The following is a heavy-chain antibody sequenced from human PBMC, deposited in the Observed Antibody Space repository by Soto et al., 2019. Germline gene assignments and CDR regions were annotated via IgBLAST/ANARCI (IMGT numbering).Heavy chain of an antibody. D-gene: IGHD2-21*02. V-gene: IGHV1-2*04. CDR1: GYTFTGYY. Sequence: GASVKVSCKASGYTFTGYYMHWVRQAPGQGQEWMGWINPNSGGTNYAQKFQGWVTMTRDTSISTAYMELSRLRSDDTAVYYCARALIFRGGDCYSAWARHYGMDVWGQGTTVTVSS. J-gene: IGHJ6*02. CDR2: INPNSGGT. CDR3: ARALIFRGGDCYSAWARHYGMDV.